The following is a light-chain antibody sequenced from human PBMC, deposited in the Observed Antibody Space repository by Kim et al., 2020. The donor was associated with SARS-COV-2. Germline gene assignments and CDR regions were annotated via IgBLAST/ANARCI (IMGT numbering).Light chain of an antibody. Sequence: VSPGERATLTCRASQSVSNRLAWYQERPGQAPRLLIYGASTRATGIPARFSGSGSRTEFTLNISSLKSEDFAVDYGQQYNNWRETFGQGTKVDIK. CDR2: GAS. CDR1: QSVSNR. J-gene: IGKJ1*01. V-gene: IGKV3-15*01. CDR3: QQYNNWRET.